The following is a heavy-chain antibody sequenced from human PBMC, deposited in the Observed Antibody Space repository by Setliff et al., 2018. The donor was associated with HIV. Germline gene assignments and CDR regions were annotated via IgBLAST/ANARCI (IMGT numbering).Heavy chain of an antibody. D-gene: IGHD6-25*01. CDR1: GFTSSSYA. CDR3: ARSRPYNSALDY. V-gene: IGHV3-66*02. J-gene: IGHJ4*02. CDR2: IYSDGST. Sequence: PGGSLRLSCAASGFTSSSYAMSWVRQAPGKGLEWVSTIYSDGSTYHRDSVKGRFTLSRDNSKNTVYLQVGSLRPDDTAMYYCARSRPYNSALDYWGQGTLVTVSS.